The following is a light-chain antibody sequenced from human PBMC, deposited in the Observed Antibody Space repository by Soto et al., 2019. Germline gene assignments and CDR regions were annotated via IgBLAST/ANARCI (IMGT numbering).Light chain of an antibody. V-gene: IGKV1-39*01. Sequence: DIQITQSPSSLSASVEDIVIITFGASQSISNHLNWYQQKPGKAPKLLIFAASSLQSGVPSRFSGSRYGPDFTLTISSLQPEDFATYYCQQSYSSPPTFGQGTNVDI. CDR2: AAS. CDR1: QSISNH. CDR3: QQSYSSPPT. J-gene: IGKJ1*01.